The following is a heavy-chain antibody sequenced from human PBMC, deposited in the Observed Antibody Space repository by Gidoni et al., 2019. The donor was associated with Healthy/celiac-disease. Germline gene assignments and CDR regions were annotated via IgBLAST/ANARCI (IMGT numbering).Heavy chain of an antibody. V-gene: IGHV4-34*01. CDR1: GGSFSGYY. CDR2: INHSGST. CDR3: ATGRTYEGFDY. Sequence: QVQLQQWGAGRLTPSETLSLPCAVYGGSFSGYYWSWIGQPPGKGLEWIGEINHSGSTNYNPSLKSRVTISVDTSKNQFSLKLSSVTAADTAVYYCATGRTYEGFDYWGQGTLVTVSS. D-gene: IGHD3-22*01. J-gene: IGHJ4*02.